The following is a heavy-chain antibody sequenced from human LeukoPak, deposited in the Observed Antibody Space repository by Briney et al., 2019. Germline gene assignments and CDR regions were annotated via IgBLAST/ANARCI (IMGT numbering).Heavy chain of an antibody. CDR2: IYFSGST. CDR3: ARLNTYGDYVGPFDY. D-gene: IGHD4-17*01. CDR1: GGSISSDDYS. Sequence: SETLSLTCTVSGGSISSDDYSWNWIRQPPGTGLEWIGHIYFSGSTYYNPSLESRLTMSLDTSKNQFSLKLTSVTAADTAVYYCARLNTYGDYVGPFDYWGQGTLVTVSS. J-gene: IGHJ4*02. V-gene: IGHV4-30-4*01.